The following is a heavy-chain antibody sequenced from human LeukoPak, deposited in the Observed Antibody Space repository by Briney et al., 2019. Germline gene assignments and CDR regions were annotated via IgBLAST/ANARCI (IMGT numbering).Heavy chain of an antibody. CDR3: AREADTIFGVVIRYFDY. V-gene: IGHV4-4*07. Sequence: SETLSLTCTVSGGSISSYYWSWIRQPAGKGLEWIGRIHTSGDTNYNPSLKSRVTMSVDTSKNQFSLKLSSVTAADTAVYYCAREADTIFGVVIRYFDYWGQGTLVTVSS. J-gene: IGHJ4*02. CDR1: GGSISSYY. CDR2: IHTSGDT. D-gene: IGHD3-3*01.